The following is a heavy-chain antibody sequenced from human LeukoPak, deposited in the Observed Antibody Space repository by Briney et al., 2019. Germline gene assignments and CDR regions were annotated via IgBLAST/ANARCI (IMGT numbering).Heavy chain of an antibody. D-gene: IGHD3-22*01. Sequence: GESLKISCKGSGYSFTSYWIGWVRQMPGKGLEWMGIIYPGDSDTRYSPSFQGQVTISADKSISTAYLQWSSLKASDTAMYCCARRYYYDSSGYYGFDYWGQGTLVTVSS. CDR2: IYPGDSDT. V-gene: IGHV5-51*01. CDR3: ARRYYYDSSGYYGFDY. CDR1: GYSFTSYW. J-gene: IGHJ4*02.